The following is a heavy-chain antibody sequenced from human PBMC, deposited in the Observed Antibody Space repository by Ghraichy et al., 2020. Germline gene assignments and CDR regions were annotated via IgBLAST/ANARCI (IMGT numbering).Heavy chain of an antibody. CDR1: GGSISSYY. D-gene: IGHD3-22*01. CDR2: IYYSGST. J-gene: IGHJ2*01. V-gene: IGHV4-59*01. CDR3: ARGRRGEYYDSSGYRLHWYFDL. Sequence: SQTLSLTCTVSGGSISSYYWSWIRQPPGKGLEWIGYIYYSGSTNYNPSLKSRVTISVDTSKNQFSLKLSSVTAADTAVYYCARGRRGEYYDSSGYRLHWYFDLWGRGTLVTVSS.